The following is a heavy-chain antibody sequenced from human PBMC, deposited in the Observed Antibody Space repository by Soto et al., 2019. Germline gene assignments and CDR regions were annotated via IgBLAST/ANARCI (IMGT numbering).Heavy chain of an antibody. Sequence: GGSLRLSCAASGFTFSSYGMHWVRQAPGKGLEWVAVISYDGSNKYYADSVKGRFTISRDNSKNTLYLQMNSLRAEDTAVYYCAKAGYSSGWYFDYWGQGTLVTVSS. CDR2: ISYDGSNK. V-gene: IGHV3-30*18. J-gene: IGHJ4*02. CDR1: GFTFSSYG. D-gene: IGHD6-19*01. CDR3: AKAGYSSGWYFDY.